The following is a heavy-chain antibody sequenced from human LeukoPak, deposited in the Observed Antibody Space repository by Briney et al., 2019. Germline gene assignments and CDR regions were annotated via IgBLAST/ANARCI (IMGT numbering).Heavy chain of an antibody. V-gene: IGHV3-23*01. CDR2: ISGSGGST. J-gene: IGHJ1*01. CDR3: AKLGILLWFGESPFQH. D-gene: IGHD3-10*01. Sequence: GGSLRLSCAASGFTFSSYAMSWVRQAPGKGREWVSAISGSGGSTYYADSVKGRFTISRDNSKNTLYLQMNSLRAEDTAVYYCAKLGILLWFGESPFQHWGQGTLVTVSS. CDR1: GFTFSSYA.